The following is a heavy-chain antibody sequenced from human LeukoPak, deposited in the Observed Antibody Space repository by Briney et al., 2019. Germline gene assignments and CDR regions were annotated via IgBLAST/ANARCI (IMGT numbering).Heavy chain of an antibody. J-gene: IGHJ3*02. CDR1: GYTLTELS. CDR2: FDPEDGET. D-gene: IGHD2-2*01. CDR3: ATEGFEVVPAAIGAFDI. Sequence: GASVKVSCKGSGYTLTELSMHWVRQAPGKGLEWMGGFDPEDGETIYAQKFQGRVTMTEDTSTDTAYMELSSLRSEDTAVYYCATEGFEVVPAAIGAFDIWGQGTMVTVSS. V-gene: IGHV1-24*01.